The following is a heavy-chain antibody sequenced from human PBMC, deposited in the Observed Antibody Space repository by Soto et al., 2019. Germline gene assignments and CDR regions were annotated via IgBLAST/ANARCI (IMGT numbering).Heavy chain of an antibody. V-gene: IGHV4-59*01. D-gene: IGHD5-18*01. J-gene: IGHJ4*02. CDR3: ARDNGYSYGYHLDH. CDR2: IYYSGST. CDR1: GGSISSYY. Sequence: SEPLSLTCTVSGGSISSYYWSWIRQPPGKGLEWIGYIYYSGSTNYNPSLKSRVTISVDTSKNQFSLKLTSVTAADTAVYYCARDNGYSYGYHLDHWGQGTLVPVSS.